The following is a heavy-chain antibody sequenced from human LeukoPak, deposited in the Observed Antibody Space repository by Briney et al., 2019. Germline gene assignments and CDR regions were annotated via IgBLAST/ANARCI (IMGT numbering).Heavy chain of an antibody. CDR3: AKDSRLLTVVPAAVFIGY. J-gene: IGHJ4*02. CDR1: GFTFSTYE. V-gene: IGHV3-48*03. CDR2: ISSGGTTV. D-gene: IGHD2-2*01. Sequence: HPGGSLRLSCAASGFTFSTYEMHWVREAPGKGLEWVSFISSGGTTVYYVDSVKGRFTISRDNAKNSLYLQMNSLRAEDTAVYYCAKDSRLLTVVPAAVFIGYWGQGTLVTVSS.